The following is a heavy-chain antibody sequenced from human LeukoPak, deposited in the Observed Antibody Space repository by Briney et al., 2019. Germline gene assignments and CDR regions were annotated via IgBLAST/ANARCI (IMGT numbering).Heavy chain of an antibody. CDR1: GFTFSSYW. CDR3: ARAPSEIGGYYPEYFRH. J-gene: IGHJ1*01. D-gene: IGHD3-22*01. V-gene: IGHV3-74*01. CDR2: INSDGST. Sequence: GGSLRLSCAASGFTFSSYWMHWVRQAPGKGLVWVSRINSDGSTNYADSVKGRFTISRDNAKNTLSLQMNSLRAEDTGVYYCARAPSEIGGYYPEYFRHWGQGTLVTVSS.